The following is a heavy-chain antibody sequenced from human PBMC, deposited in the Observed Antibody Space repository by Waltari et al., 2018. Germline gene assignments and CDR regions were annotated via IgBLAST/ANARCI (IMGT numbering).Heavy chain of an antibody. Sequence: QLQLQESGPGLVKPSETLSLTCTGSGGSISSSRYYWGWIRQPPGKGLELIGSIYYSGITYYNPSLKSRVTISVDTSKNQFSLKLSSVTAADTAVYYCAGQNWNYGWGWFDPWGQGTLVTVSS. CDR2: IYYSGIT. J-gene: IGHJ5*02. V-gene: IGHV4-39*01. CDR3: AGQNWNYGWGWFDP. CDR1: GGSISSSRYY. D-gene: IGHD1-7*01.